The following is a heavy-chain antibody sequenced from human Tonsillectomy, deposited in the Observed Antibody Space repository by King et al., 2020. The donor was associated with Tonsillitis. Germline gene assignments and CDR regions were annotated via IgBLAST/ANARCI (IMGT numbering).Heavy chain of an antibody. J-gene: IGHJ1*01. CDR1: GGSVSSGSYY. CDR3: ASYYDSSGYYYFGEILGRTRHGPRAEYFQH. Sequence: VQLQESGPGLVKPSETLSLTCTVSGGSVSSGSYYWSWIRQPPGKGLEWIGYIYYSGSTNYNPSLKSRVTISVDTSKNQFSLKLSSVTAADTAVYYCASYYDSSGYYYFGEILGRTRHGPRAEYFQHWGQGTLVTVSS. D-gene: IGHD3-22*01. CDR2: IYYSGST. V-gene: IGHV4-61*01.